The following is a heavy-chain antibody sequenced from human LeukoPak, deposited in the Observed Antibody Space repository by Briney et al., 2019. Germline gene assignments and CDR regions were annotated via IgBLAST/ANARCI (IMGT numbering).Heavy chain of an antibody. CDR1: GGTFSSYA. D-gene: IGHD5-12*01. V-gene: IGHV1-69*04. J-gene: IGHJ4*02. Sequence: SVKVSCKASGGTFSSYAISWVRQAPGQGLEWMGRIIPILGIANYAQKFQGRVTITADKSTSTAYMELSSLRSEDTAVYYCARQSGPHPLDYWGQGTLVTVSS. CDR3: ARQSGPHPLDY. CDR2: IIPILGIA.